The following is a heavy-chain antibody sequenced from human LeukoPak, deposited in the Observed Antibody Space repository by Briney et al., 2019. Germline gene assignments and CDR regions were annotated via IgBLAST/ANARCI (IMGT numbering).Heavy chain of an antibody. V-gene: IGHV4-59*01. J-gene: IGHJ5*02. CDR2: IYYSGST. CDR3: ARESYDYVWGSTNWFDP. Sequence: SETLSLTSTVSGGSISSYYWSWIRQPPGKGLEWSGYIYYSGSTNYNPSLKSRVTISVDTSEKQFSLKLSSVTAADTAVYYCARESYDYVWGSTNWFDPWGQGTLVTVSS. D-gene: IGHD3-16*01. CDR1: GGSISSYY.